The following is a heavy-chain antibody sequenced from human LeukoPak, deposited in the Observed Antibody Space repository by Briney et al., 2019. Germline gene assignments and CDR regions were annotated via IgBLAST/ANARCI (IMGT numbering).Heavy chain of an antibody. J-gene: IGHJ4*02. CDR2: ISSSSSYI. Sequence: PGGSLRLSCAASGFTFCSYSMNWVRQAPGKGLEWVSSISSSSSYIYYADSVKGRFTISRDNAKNSLYLQMNSLRAEDTAVYYCARDPTLYSYDSSGYYDYWGQGTLVTVSS. CDR3: ARDPTLYSYDSSGYYDY. CDR1: GFTFCSYS. D-gene: IGHD3-22*01. V-gene: IGHV3-21*01.